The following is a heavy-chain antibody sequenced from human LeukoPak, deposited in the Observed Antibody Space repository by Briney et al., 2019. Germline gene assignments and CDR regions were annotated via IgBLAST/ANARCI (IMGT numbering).Heavy chain of an antibody. CDR1: GFTFSSYW. V-gene: IGHV3-48*04. D-gene: IGHD3-10*01. CDR3: ARDPPYGSGRDFDY. Sequence: GGSLRLSCAVSGFTFSSYWMSWLRQAPGKGLEWVSYISSSGSTIYYADSVKGRFTISTDNAKNTLYLQMNSLRAEDTAVYYCARDPPYGSGRDFDYWGQGTLVTVSS. CDR2: ISSSGSTI. J-gene: IGHJ4*02.